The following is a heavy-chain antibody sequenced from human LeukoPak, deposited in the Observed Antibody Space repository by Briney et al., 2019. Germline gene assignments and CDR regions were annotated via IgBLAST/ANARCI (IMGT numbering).Heavy chain of an antibody. CDR1: GFTFSSYA. J-gene: IGHJ4*02. CDR2: IKPAGTHN. D-gene: IGHD4-17*01. V-gene: IGHV3-7*03. CDR3: PRANSGDYVGY. Sequence: GGSLRLSCAASGFTFSSYAMSWVRQAPGKGLEWMPNIKPAGTHNYHVDSVKGRSTISRDNAKNPLYLQMTSLRAEDTAVYYCPRANSGDYVGYWGQGTLVTVSS.